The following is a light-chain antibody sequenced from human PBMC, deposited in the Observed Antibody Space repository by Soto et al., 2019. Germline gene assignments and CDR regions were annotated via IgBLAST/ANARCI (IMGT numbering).Light chain of an antibody. CDR1: NTDVGGYNY. J-gene: IGLJ3*02. CDR2: EVT. CDR3: SSYAGSNVWV. V-gene: IGLV2-8*01. Sequence: QSVLTQPPSASGSPGQSVTISCTGSNTDVGGYNYVSWYQQHPGKAPKVMIYEVTKRPSGVPARFSGSRSGNTASLTVSGLQAEDGADYYCSSYAGSNVWVFGGGTKLTVL.